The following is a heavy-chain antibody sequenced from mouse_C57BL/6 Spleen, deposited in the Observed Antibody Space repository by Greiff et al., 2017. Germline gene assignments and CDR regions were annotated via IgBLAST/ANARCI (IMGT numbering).Heavy chain of an antibody. D-gene: IGHD1-1*01. CDR1: GYTFTSYW. CDR3: ARRATVADY. Sequence: VQLQQPGAELVRPGTSVKLSCKASGYTFTSYWMHWVKQRPGQGLEWIGVIDPSDSYTNYNQKFKGKATLTVDTSSSTAYMQLSSLTSEDSAVYYCARRATVADYWGQGTTLTVSS. J-gene: IGHJ2*01. CDR2: IDPSDSYT. V-gene: IGHV1-59*01.